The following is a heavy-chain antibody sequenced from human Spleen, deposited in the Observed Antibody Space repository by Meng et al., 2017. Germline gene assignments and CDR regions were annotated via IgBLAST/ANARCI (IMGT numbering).Heavy chain of an antibody. V-gene: IGHV4-31*01. CDR1: GGSISSGGYY. J-gene: IGHJ4*02. Sequence: QVQLQESGPGLVKPSQTLSLTCTVSGGSISSGGYYWSWIRQHPGKGLEWIGYIYYSGSTYYNPSLKSLVTISVDTSKNQFSLKLSSATAADSAVYYCARGPTTMAHDFDYWGQGTLVTVSS. CDR3: ARGPTTMAHDFDY. D-gene: IGHD4-11*01. CDR2: IYYSGST.